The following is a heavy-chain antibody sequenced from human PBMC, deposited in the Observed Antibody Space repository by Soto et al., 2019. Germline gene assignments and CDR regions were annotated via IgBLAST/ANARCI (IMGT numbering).Heavy chain of an antibody. CDR2: VYYRGRS. J-gene: IGHJ4*02. D-gene: IGHD2-8*01. CDR1: GGSVSNSNYY. CDR3: VGQRTSVLTQAYFDY. Sequence: SETLSLTCTVSGGSVSNSNYYWGWIRQSPGKGLEWIGSVYYRGRSYSKSSVKSRVTISVDASKNQFSLNLNSVTASDTAVYFCVGQRTSVLTQAYFDYWGPGALVTV. V-gene: IGHV4-39*01.